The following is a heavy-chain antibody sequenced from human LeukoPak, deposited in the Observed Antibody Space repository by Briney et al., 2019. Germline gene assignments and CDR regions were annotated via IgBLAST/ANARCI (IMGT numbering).Heavy chain of an antibody. CDR2: IYDSGST. CDR1: GGSIRSSYYY. Sequence: SETLSLTCTVSGGSIRSSYYYWGWIRQPPGKGLEWIGSIYDSGSTYYNPSLKSRVTISVDTSKNQFSLKLNSVTAADTAVYYCAREKGYCSSTSCYFRYYYGMDVWGQGTTVTVSS. CDR3: AREKGYCSSTSCYFRYYYGMDV. D-gene: IGHD2-2*01. J-gene: IGHJ6*02. V-gene: IGHV4-39*02.